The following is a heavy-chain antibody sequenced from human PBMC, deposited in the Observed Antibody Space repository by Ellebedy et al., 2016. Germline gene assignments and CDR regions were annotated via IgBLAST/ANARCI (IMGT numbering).Heavy chain of an antibody. J-gene: IGHJ4*02. V-gene: IGHV3-49*03. CDR2: IRSKGYGGTT. D-gene: IGHD3-9*01. Sequence: GGSLRLSXIASGFTFGDYAVSWFRQAPGKGLEWLGFIRSKGYGGTTEYAASVKGRFTISRDDSKSIAYLQMNSLETEDTAVYYCSRFNFGLQRYFDWFDYWGQGTRVTVSS. CDR1: GFTFGDYA. CDR3: SRFNFGLQRYFDWFDY.